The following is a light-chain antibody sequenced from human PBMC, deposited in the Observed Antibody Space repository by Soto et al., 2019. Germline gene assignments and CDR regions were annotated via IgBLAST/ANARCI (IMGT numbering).Light chain of an antibody. CDR2: AAS. V-gene: IGKV1-39*01. CDR1: QSISSY. CDR3: QQRYSTTQT. J-gene: IGKJ1*01. Sequence: DIQMTQSPSSLSSSLGDRVTITCRASQSISSYLNWYQQKPGKAPKLLIYAASSLQSGAPSRFSASGSGTDFTLTISSLKTEDVATYYRQQRYSTTQTFGQGTKVDIK.